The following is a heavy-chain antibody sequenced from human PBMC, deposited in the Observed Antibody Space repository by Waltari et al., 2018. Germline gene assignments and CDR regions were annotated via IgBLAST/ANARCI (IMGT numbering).Heavy chain of an antibody. V-gene: IGHV3-21*01. CDR3: ASYSNWRTTPDFQH. CDR2: ISSSSSYI. Sequence: EVQLVESGGGLVKPGGSLRLSCAASGFTFSSYSMNWVRQAPGKGREWVLSISSSSSYIYYADSVKGRFTISRDNAKNSLYLQMNSLRAEDTAVYYCASYSNWRTTPDFQHWGQGTLVTVSS. CDR1: GFTFSSYS. D-gene: IGHD1-1*01. J-gene: IGHJ1*01.